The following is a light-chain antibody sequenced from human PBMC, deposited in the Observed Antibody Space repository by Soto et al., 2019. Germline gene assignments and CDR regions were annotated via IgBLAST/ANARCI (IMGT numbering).Light chain of an antibody. J-gene: IGKJ4*01. V-gene: IGKV1-39*01. CDR1: QGIRTF. Sequence: DIQLTQSPSSLYASVGDRVTITCRASQGIRTFLNWYQHKPGEAPKYLIYGASVLQSGVPSRFSGSGSGTDFTLTITSLQPEDFATYYCQQSDSTSLTFGGGTKVENK. CDR2: GAS. CDR3: QQSDSTSLT.